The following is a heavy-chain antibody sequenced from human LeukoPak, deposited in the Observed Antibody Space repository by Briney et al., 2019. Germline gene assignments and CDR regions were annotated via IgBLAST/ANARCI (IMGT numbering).Heavy chain of an antibody. J-gene: IGHJ6*03. CDR2: IWYDGSNK. CDR3: AKRGSSSSFLATTHMDV. V-gene: IGHV3-33*06. Sequence: GGSLRLSCAASGFTFSSYGMHWVRQAPGKELAWVAVIWYDGSNKYYADSVKGRFTISRDNSKNTLYLQMNSLRAEDTAVYYCAKRGSSSSFLATTHMDVWGKGTTVTVSS. CDR1: GFTFSSYG. D-gene: IGHD6-6*01.